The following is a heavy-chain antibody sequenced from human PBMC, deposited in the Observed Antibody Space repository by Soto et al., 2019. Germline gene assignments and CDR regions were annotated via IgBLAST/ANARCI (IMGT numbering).Heavy chain of an antibody. J-gene: IGHJ5*02. V-gene: IGHV4-61*08. CDR1: GAALSSGGYF. Sequence: SETLSLTCTVSGAALSSGGYFYTWVRQPPGKGLEWLGYIYYSGGTNYNPSLKSRVTISLDKSKSQFSLRLISVTAADTAVYYFTIEQSDDNYFGPWYRGTLVTGSS. CDR3: TIEQSDDNYFGP. D-gene: IGHD6-19*01. CDR2: IYYSGGT.